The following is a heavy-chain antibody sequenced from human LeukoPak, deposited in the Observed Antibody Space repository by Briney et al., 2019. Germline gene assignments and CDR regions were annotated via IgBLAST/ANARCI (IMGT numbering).Heavy chain of an antibody. Sequence: ASVKVSCKASGYTFTSYGISWVRQAPGQGLEWMGWISAYNGNTNYAQKLQGRVTMTTDTSTSTAYMELRSLRSDDTAVYYCARFPEDSGYPPYYFDYWGQGTLVTVSS. CDR3: ARFPEDSGYPPYYFDY. D-gene: IGHD5-12*01. CDR2: ISAYNGNT. CDR1: GYTFTSYG. J-gene: IGHJ4*02. V-gene: IGHV1-18*01.